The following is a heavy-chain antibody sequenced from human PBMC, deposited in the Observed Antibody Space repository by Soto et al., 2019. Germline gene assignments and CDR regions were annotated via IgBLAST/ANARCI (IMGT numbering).Heavy chain of an antibody. D-gene: IGHD2-21*01. V-gene: IGHV4-31*03. J-gene: IGHJ5*02. CDR1: GAALNSGNYY. CDR3: ARLRIATNNYKWFDP. CDR2: IYVTGAV. Sequence: SETLSLTCSVSGAALNSGNYYWSWIRQVPGKGLEWIGHIYVTGAVDYNPSPRDRITISQDTSERQFSLNLRLVTAADTAVYYCARLRIATNNYKWFDPWGQGTLVTVSS.